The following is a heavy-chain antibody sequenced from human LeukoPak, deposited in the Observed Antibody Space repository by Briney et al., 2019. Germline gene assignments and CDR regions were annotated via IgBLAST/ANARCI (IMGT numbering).Heavy chain of an antibody. V-gene: IGHV3-66*01. D-gene: IGHD3-22*01. J-gene: IGHJ3*02. CDR3: ASWGYYDSSGYYYREAFDI. Sequence: GGSLRLSCAASGFTVSSNYMSWVRQAPGKGLEWVPVIYSGGSTYYAASVKGRFTISRDNSKNTLYLQMNSLRAEDTAVYYCASWGYYDSSGYYYREAFDIWGQGTMVTVSS. CDR2: IYSGGST. CDR1: GFTVSSNY.